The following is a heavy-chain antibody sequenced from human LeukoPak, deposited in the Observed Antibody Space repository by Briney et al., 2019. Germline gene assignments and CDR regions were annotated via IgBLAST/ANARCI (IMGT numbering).Heavy chain of an antibody. Sequence: GESLRLSCAASGFTFSSYWMSWVRQAPGKGLEWVANIKQDGSEKYYVDSVKGRFTISRDNAKNSLYLQMNSLRDEDTAVYYCARAGITLAGPYWCFDLWGRGTLVTVSS. V-gene: IGHV3-7*02. CDR3: ARAGITLAGPYWCFDL. CDR2: IKQDGSEK. D-gene: IGHD6-19*01. CDR1: GFTFSSYW. J-gene: IGHJ2*01.